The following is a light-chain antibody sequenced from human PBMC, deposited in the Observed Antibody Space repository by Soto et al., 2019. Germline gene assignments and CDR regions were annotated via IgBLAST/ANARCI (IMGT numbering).Light chain of an antibody. Sequence: QSVLTQPASVSGSPGQSITISCTGTSSDVGGYNLVSWYQQHPGKAPKLMIYEGSKRPSGVSNRFSGSKSGNTASLTISGLQAEYEADYYCCSYAGSRFYVFGAGTKLTVL. J-gene: IGLJ1*01. CDR1: SSDVGGYNL. CDR3: CSYAGSRFYV. CDR2: EGS. V-gene: IGLV2-23*01.